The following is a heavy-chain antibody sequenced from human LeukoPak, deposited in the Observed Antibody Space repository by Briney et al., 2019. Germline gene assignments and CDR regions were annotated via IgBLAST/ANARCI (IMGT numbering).Heavy chain of an antibody. CDR3: APGGLEAA. Sequence: PGGSLRLSCAASGFTFRRYGMTWVRQAPGKGLEWVSAISDSGGDITSYADSVKGRFTISRGNSKNTLYLQMNSLRAEDTAIYYWAPGGLEAAGGRGALVPFS. J-gene: IGHJ4*02. CDR1: GFTFRRYG. D-gene: IGHD3-16*01. V-gene: IGHV3-23*01. CDR2: ISDSGGDIT.